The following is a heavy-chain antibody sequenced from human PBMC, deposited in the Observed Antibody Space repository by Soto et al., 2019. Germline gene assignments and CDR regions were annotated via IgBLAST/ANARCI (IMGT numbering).Heavy chain of an antibody. V-gene: IGHV1-8*01. D-gene: IGHD3-3*01. J-gene: IGHJ6*02. CDR3: ARAGLEWLLGYYYYGMDV. CDR2: MNPNSGNT. Sequence: ASVKVSCKASGYTFTSYDITRVRQATGQGLEWMGWMNPNSGNTGYAQKFQGRVTMTRNTSISTAYMELSSLRSEDTAVYYCARAGLEWLLGYYYYGMDVWGQGTTVTVSS. CDR1: GYTFTSYD.